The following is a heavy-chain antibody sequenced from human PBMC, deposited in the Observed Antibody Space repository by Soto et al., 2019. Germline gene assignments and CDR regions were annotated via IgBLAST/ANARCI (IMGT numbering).Heavy chain of an antibody. V-gene: IGHV3-33*01. D-gene: IGHD3-10*01. CDR3: ARATKVRGANSHRYYYYMDV. CDR1: GFTFSSYG. J-gene: IGHJ6*03. CDR2: IWYDGSNK. Sequence: PGGSLRLSCAASGFTFSSYGMHWVRQAPGKGLEWVAVIWYDGSNKYYADSVKGRFTISRDNSKNTLYLQMNSLRAEDTAVYYCARATKVRGANSHRYYYYMDVWGKGTTVTVSS.